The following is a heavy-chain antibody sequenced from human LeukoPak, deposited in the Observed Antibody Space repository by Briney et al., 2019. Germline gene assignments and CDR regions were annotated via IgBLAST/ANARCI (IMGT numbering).Heavy chain of an antibody. Sequence: AGGSLRLSCAASGFTFSSYWMHWVRQAPGKGLVWVSRINSDGSSTSYADSVKGRFTISRDNAKNTLYLQMNSLRAEDTAVYYCARGCPVYGDYECDWFDPWGQGTLSPSPQ. CDR3: ARGCPVYGDYECDWFDP. CDR2: INSDGSST. CDR1: GFTFSSYW. J-gene: IGHJ5*02. D-gene: IGHD4-17*01. V-gene: IGHV3-74*01.